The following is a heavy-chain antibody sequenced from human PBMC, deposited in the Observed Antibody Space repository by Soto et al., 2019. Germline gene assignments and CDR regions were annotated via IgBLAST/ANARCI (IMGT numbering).Heavy chain of an antibody. Sequence: ASVKVSCKASGYTFTSYGISWVRQAPGQGLEWMGWISAYNGNTNYAQKLQGRVTMTTDTSTSTAYMELSSLRSEDTAVYYCARGMPGYYDFWSVYFGDYHHYGMVVRGPGITVTL. D-gene: IGHD3-3*01. V-gene: IGHV1-18*01. CDR1: GYTFTSYG. CDR3: ARGMPGYYDFWSVYFGDYHHYGMVV. J-gene: IGHJ6*02. CDR2: ISAYNGNT.